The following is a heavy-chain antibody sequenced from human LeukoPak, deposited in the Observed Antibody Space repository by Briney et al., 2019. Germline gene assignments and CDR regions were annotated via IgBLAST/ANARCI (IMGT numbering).Heavy chain of an antibody. CDR2: IFSTGNT. D-gene: IGHD4-23*01. V-gene: IGHV4-59*01. CDR3: ARDYGGSGAFDI. J-gene: IGHJ3*02. CDR1: GGSISNYY. Sequence: SETLSLTCTVSGGSISNYYWSWSRQPPGKGLEWIGYIFSTGNTNYNPSLKSRVTISVDTSQNQFSLRLTSVTAADTAVYSCARDYGGSGAFDIWAQGTMVTVSS.